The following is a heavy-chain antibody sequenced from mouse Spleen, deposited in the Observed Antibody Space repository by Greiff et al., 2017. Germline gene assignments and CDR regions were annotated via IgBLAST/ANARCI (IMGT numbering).Heavy chain of an antibody. D-gene: IGHD1-1*01. J-gene: IGHJ4*01. V-gene: IGHV1-85*01. CDR2: IYPRDGST. CDR1: GYTFTSYD. Sequence: QVQLKQSGPELVKPGASVKLSCKASGYTFTSYDINWVKQRPGQGLEWIGWIYPRDGSTKYNEKFKGKATLTVDTSSSTAYMELHSLTSEDSAVYFCARSYYYGSSYDYAMDYWGQGTSVTVSS. CDR3: ARSYYYGSSYDYAMDY.